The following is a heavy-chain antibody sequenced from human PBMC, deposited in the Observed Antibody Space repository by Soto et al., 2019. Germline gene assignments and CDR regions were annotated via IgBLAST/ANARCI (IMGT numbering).Heavy chain of an antibody. V-gene: IGHV3-7*03. J-gene: IGHJ6*02. CDR2: IKQDGSEK. D-gene: IGHD2-2*01. CDR1: GFTFSSYW. CDR3: ATVPAAYYYYYGMDV. Sequence: GSLRLSCAASGFTFSSYWMSWVRQAPGKGLEWVANIKQDGSEKYHVDSVKGRFTISRGNAKNSLYLQMNSLRAEDTAVYYCATVPAAYYYYYGMDVWGQGTTVTVSS.